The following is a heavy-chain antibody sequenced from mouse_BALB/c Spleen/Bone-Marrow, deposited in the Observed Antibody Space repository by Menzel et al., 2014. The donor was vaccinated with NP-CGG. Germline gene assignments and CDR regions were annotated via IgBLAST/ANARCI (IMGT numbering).Heavy chain of an antibody. J-gene: IGHJ2*01. CDR2: IHYSGYT. V-gene: IGHV3-1*02. CDR3: ARGGYYGSSYFDY. CDR1: GYSITSGYN. Sequence: EVQLQQSGPDLVKSSQSLSLTCTVTGYSITSGYNCHWIRQSPGNKLEWMGYIHYSGYTNYNPSLKSRISITRDTSKNQFFLQLNSVTTEDTATYYCARGGYYGSSYFDYWGQGTTLTVSS. D-gene: IGHD1-1*01.